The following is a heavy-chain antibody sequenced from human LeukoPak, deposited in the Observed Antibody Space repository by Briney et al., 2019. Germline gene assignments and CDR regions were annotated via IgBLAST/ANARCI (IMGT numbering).Heavy chain of an antibody. V-gene: IGHV4-61*02. D-gene: IGHD2-15*01. Sequence: PSQTLSLTCTVSGGSISSGSYYWNWIRQPAGKGLDWIGRIYTSGTTNYNPSLKSRVTMSVDTSKNQFSLNLSSVTAADTAVYYCARGAGCSGGGCQNWIDPWGQGTLVTVSS. CDR2: IYTSGTT. J-gene: IGHJ5*02. CDR3: ARGAGCSGGGCQNWIDP. CDR1: GGSISSGSYY.